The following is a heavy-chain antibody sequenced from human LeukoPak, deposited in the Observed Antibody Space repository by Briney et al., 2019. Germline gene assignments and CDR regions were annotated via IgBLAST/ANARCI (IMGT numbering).Heavy chain of an antibody. Sequence: GESPRLSCAASGFPLSSYEIKWGRQAPGKGLEWDSYISSSGSTIYYADAVKGRFTISRDNAKNSLYLQMNSLRAEDTAVYYCAELGITMIGGVWGKGTTVTISS. D-gene: IGHD3-10*02. CDR1: GFPLSSYE. CDR3: AELGITMIGGV. J-gene: IGHJ6*04. V-gene: IGHV3-48*03. CDR2: ISSSGSTI.